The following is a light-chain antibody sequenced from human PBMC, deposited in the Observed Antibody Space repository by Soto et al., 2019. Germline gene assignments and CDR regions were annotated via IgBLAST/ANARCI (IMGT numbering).Light chain of an antibody. CDR1: QDIGNS. Sequence: DIQMAQSPSSLSASVGDTVTLTCRASQDIGNSLAWLQQKPGRAPKSLISSVSSLQSGVPSRFSGSRYGADFTLTISNLQPEDFATYYCQQYKTYPLTFGGGTKVAIK. V-gene: IGKV1-16*01. CDR3: QQYKTYPLT. CDR2: SVS. J-gene: IGKJ4*02.